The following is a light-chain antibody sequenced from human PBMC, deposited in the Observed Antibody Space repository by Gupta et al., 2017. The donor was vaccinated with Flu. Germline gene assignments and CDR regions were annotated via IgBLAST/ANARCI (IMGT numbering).Light chain of an antibody. J-gene: IGLJ3*02. V-gene: IGLV1-40*01. CDR2: DNN. CDR1: SSNIGVDYD. CDR3: QYDESSRTAWL. Sequence: IYGTGGSSNIGVDYDVHWYQQLPGTAPRLLFYDNNNRLSGVPDRFSASKSGTSASLTIXGXQTEDEXDYYCQYDESSRTAWLFGGGTKLTVL.